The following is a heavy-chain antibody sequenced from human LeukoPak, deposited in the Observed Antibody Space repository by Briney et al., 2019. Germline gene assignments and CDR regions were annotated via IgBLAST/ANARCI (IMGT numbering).Heavy chain of an antibody. Sequence: ASVKVSCKVSGYTLTELSMHWVRQAPGKGLEWVGGFDPEDGETIYAQKFQGGVTMTEDTSTDTAYMELSSLRSEDTAVYYCATHTADAFDIWGQGTMVTVSS. V-gene: IGHV1-24*01. CDR3: ATHTADAFDI. J-gene: IGHJ3*02. CDR2: FDPEDGET. CDR1: GYTLTELS.